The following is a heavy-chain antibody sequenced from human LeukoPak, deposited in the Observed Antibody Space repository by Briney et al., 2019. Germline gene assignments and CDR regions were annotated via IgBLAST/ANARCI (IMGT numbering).Heavy chain of an antibody. V-gene: IGHV1-46*01. CDR3: ARDATRTGDTVVVVAARGGYFDD. J-gene: IGHJ4*02. D-gene: IGHD2-15*01. Sequence: GASVKLSCKASGYTFTSYYMYWVRQAPGQGLEWMGIINPSGSSTSYAQKFQGRVTMTRDTSTSTVYMELSSLRSEDTAVYYCARDATRTGDTVVVVAARGGYFDDWGQGTLVTVSS. CDR1: GYTFTSYY. CDR2: INPSGSST.